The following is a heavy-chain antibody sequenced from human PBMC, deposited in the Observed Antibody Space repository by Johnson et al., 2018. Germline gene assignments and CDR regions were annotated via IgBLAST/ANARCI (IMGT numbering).Heavy chain of an antibody. Sequence: VQLVQSGGGVVQPGRSLRLSCAASGFTFDDYAMHWVRQAPGKGLEWVSGISWNSGSIGYADSVKGRFTISRDNAKNSLYLQMNSLRAEDTALYYCAKDIKIAVAGTGGYYGMDVWGQGTTVTVSS. CDR2: ISWNSGSI. CDR3: AKDIKIAVAGTGGYYGMDV. D-gene: IGHD6-19*01. CDR1: GFTFDDYA. J-gene: IGHJ6*02. V-gene: IGHV3-9*01.